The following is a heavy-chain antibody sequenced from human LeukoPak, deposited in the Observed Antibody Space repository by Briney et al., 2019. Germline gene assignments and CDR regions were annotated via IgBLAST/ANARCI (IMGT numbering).Heavy chain of an antibody. J-gene: IGHJ2*01. V-gene: IGHV4-59*01. CDR2: IYYSGST. CDR3: ARGRGPWWYFDL. CDR1: GGSISSYY. Sequence: PSETLSLTCTVSGGSISSYYWSWIRQPPGKGLEWIGYIYYSGSTNYNPSLRSRVTISVDTSKNQFSLKLSSVTAADTAVYYCARGRGPWWYFDLWGRGTLVTVSS. D-gene: IGHD3-10*01.